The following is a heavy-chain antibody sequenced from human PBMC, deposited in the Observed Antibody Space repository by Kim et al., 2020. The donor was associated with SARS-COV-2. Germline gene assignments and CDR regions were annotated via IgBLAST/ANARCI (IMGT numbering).Heavy chain of an antibody. D-gene: IGHD6-13*01. J-gene: IGHJ6*02. Sequence: SETLSLTCAVSGGSISSSNWWSWVRQPPGKGLEWIGEIYHSGSTNYNPSLKSRVTISVDKSKNQFSLKLSSVTAADTAVYYCARLIAAAGTGGFDYYYYGMDVWGQGTTVTVSS. CDR1: GGSISSSNW. CDR3: ARLIAAAGTGGFDYYYYGMDV. CDR2: IYHSGST. V-gene: IGHV4-4*02.